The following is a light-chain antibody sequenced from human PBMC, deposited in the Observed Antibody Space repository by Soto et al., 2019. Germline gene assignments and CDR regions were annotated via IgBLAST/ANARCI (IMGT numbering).Light chain of an antibody. CDR3: QQYNYWPPTYT. J-gene: IGKJ2*01. V-gene: IGKV3-15*01. CDR2: GAS. Sequence: EIVMTQSPATLSVSPGERATLSCRASQSVSSNLAWYQQKPGQAPRLLIYGASTRATGIPARFSGSGSGTEFTLTISSLQSEDVAVYYCQQYNYWPPTYTFGQGTKVDIK. CDR1: QSVSSN.